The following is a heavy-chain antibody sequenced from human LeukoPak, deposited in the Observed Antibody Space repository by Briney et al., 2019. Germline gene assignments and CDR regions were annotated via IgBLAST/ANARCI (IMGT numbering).Heavy chain of an antibody. CDR3: ARHPSISHSTSDTHYGDLFSIDY. J-gene: IGHJ4*02. D-gene: IGHD4-17*01. Sequence: PSETLSLTCTVSGGSISSSSYYWGWIRQPPGKGLEWIGSIYYSGSTYYNPSLKSRVTISVDTSKNQFSLKLSSVTAADTAVYYCARHPSISHSTSDTHYGDLFSIDYWGQGTLVTVSS. CDR2: IYYSGST. CDR1: GGSISSSSYY. V-gene: IGHV4-39*01.